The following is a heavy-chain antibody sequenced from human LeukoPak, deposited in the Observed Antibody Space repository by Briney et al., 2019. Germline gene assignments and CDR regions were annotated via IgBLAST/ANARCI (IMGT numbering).Heavy chain of an antibody. J-gene: IGHJ6*03. CDR3: ARDLVVVVAGYYYYYMDV. CDR2: IIPIFGTA. CDR1: GGTFSSYA. V-gene: IGHV1-69*05. D-gene: IGHD2-15*01. Sequence: GASVKVSCRASGGTFSSYAISWVRQAPGQGLEWMGRIIPIFGTANYAQKFQGRVTITTDESTSTAYMELGSLRSEDTAVYYCARDLVVVVAGYYYYYMDVWGIGTTVTVSS.